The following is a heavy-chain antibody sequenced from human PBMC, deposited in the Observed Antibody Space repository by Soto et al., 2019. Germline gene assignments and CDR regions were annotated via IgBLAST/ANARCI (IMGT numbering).Heavy chain of an antibody. J-gene: IGHJ6*02. CDR3: ARDSGSRAAAGGYYGVDV. Sequence: ASVKVSCKASGYTFTGYYMHWVRQAPGQGLEWMGWINPNSGGTNYAQKFQGWVTMTRDTSISTAYMELSRLRSDDTAVYYCARDSGSRAAAGGYYGVDVWGQGTTVTVSS. CDR2: INPNSGGT. CDR1: GYTFTGYY. D-gene: IGHD6-13*01. V-gene: IGHV1-2*04.